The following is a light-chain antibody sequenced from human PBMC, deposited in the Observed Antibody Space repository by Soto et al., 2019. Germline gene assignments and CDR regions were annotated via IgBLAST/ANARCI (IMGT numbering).Light chain of an antibody. CDR1: QSVSTS. V-gene: IGKV3-15*01. CDR3: QPYIHGYT. CDR2: SAS. J-gene: IGKJ2*01. Sequence: EVVMTQSPATLSVLPGERVTLSCRASQSVSTSLAWYQQKPGRAPSLLIYSASTRATGVPARFSASGSGTEFTLTVSSLEYDDFAVYDCQPYIHGYTVGQGTKLEIK.